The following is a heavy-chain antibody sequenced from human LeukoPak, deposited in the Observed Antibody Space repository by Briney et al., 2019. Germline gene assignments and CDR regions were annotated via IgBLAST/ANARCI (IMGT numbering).Heavy chain of an antibody. V-gene: IGHV3-74*01. Sequence: GGSLRLSCAASGXTFSSYWMQWVRQAPGKGLVWVSRIDGDGSSTNYADSVKGRFTISRDNAKNTLYLQMNSLRAEDTAVYYCARGYSGYFYYWGQGTLVTVSS. D-gene: IGHD5-12*01. J-gene: IGHJ4*02. CDR2: IDGDGSST. CDR1: GXTFSSYW. CDR3: ARGYSGYFYY.